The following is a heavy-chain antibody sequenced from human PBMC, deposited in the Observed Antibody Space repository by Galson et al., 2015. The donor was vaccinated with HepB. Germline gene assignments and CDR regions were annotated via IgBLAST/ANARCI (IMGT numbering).Heavy chain of an antibody. CDR2: ISSSGIHI. Sequence: SLRLSCAASGFSFSSYSMYWVRQAPGKGLEWISSISSSGIHINYADSVKGRFTISRDNAKNSLFLQMNSLTAQDTAVYYCARDQRKWLTANYYGMDVWGQGTTVTASS. CDR1: GFSFSSYS. J-gene: IGHJ6*02. V-gene: IGHV3-21*06. D-gene: IGHD6-19*01. CDR3: ARDQRKWLTANYYGMDV.